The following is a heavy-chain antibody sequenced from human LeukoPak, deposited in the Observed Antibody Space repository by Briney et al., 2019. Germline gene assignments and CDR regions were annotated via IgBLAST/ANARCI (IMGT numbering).Heavy chain of an antibody. CDR2: IYPGDSDT. V-gene: IGHV5-51*01. D-gene: IGHD3-22*01. CDR1: GYSFTSYW. CDR3: ARPDYYDSSGYGSYFQY. J-gene: IGHJ1*01. Sequence: GESLKISCKGSGYSFTSYWIGWARQMPGKGLEWMGVIYPGDSDTRYSPTFQGQVTISADKSISTAYLQWSSLKASDTAMYYCARPDYYDSSGYGSYFQYWGQGTLVTVSS.